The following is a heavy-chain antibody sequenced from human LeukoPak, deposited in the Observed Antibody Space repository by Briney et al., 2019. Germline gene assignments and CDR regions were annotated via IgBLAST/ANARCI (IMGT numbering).Heavy chain of an antibody. Sequence: GGSLRLSCAASGFTFSNYAMHWVRQAPGKGLEWVAVISYDGSNKYYADSVKGRFTISRDNSKNTLYLQMNSLRAEDTAVYYCARGLRLGELSSDWGQGTLVTVSS. V-gene: IGHV3-30-3*01. CDR3: ARGLRLGELSSD. D-gene: IGHD3-16*02. CDR2: ISYDGSNK. J-gene: IGHJ4*02. CDR1: GFTFSNYA.